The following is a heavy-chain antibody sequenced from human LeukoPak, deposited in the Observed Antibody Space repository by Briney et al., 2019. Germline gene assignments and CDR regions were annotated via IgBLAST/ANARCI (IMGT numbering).Heavy chain of an antibody. J-gene: IGHJ4*02. V-gene: IGHV1-2*02. CDR2: INPNSGGT. CDR3: ARATNTAMGQYYFDY. CDR1: GYTFTGYY. D-gene: IGHD5-18*01. Sequence: ASVKVSCKASGYTFTGYYMHWVRQAPGQGLEWMGWINPNSGGTNYAQKFQGRVTMTRNTSISTAYMELSRLGSDDTAVYYCARATNTAMGQYYFDYWGQGTLVTVSS.